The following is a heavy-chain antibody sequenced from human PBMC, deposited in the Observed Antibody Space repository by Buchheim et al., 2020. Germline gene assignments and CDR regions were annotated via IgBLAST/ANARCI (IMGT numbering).Heavy chain of an antibody. CDR2: IWYDGSNK. CDR1: GFTFSSYG. D-gene: IGHD4-17*01. J-gene: IGHJ5*02. Sequence: QVQLVESGGGVVQPGRSLRLSCAASGFTFSSYGMHWVRQAPGKGLEWVAVIWYDGSNKYYADSVKGRFTISRDNSKTTLNPQMNSLRAEDTAVYYCARGRGTTSSDWFDPWGQGTL. V-gene: IGHV3-33*01. CDR3: ARGRGTTSSDWFDP.